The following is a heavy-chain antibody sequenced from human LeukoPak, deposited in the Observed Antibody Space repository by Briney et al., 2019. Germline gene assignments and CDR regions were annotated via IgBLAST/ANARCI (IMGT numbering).Heavy chain of an antibody. CDR3: ARDREAAGQKLTDY. D-gene: IGHD6-13*01. CDR1: GYTFSSYG. J-gene: IGHJ4*02. Sequence: ASVKVSCKASGYTFSSYGITWVRQAPGQGLEWMGWISVYNGNTNYAQKLQGRVTMTTDTSTSTAYMELRSLRSVDTAIYYCARDREAAGQKLTDYWGQGTLVTVSS. V-gene: IGHV1-18*01. CDR2: ISVYNGNT.